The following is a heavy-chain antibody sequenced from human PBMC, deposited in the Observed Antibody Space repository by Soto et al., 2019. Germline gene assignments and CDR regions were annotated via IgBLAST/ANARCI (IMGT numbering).Heavy chain of an antibody. CDR3: AKDKGIVGATPHY. Sequence: QVQLVESGGGVVQPGRSLRLSCAASGFTFSSYGMHWVRQAPGKGLEWVAVISYDGSNNYYADSVKGRFTISRDNSKNTLYLQMNSLRAEDTAVYYCAKDKGIVGATPHYWGQGTLVTVSS. D-gene: IGHD1-26*01. CDR1: GFTFSSYG. CDR2: ISYDGSNN. J-gene: IGHJ4*02. V-gene: IGHV3-30*18.